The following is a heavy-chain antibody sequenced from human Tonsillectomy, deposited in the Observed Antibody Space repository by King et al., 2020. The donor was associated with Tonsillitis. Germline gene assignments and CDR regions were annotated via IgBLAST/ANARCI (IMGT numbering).Heavy chain of an antibody. J-gene: IGHJ4*02. CDR2: ISWNSGSI. D-gene: IGHD6-6*01. Sequence: VQLVESGGGLVQPGRSLRLSCAASGFTFDDYAMHWVRQAPGKGLEWVSGISWNSGSIGYADSVKGRFTISRDNAKNSLYLQMNSLRAEDTALYYCAKDSGSHLAARPGVGDYWGQGTLVTVSS. CDR3: AKDSGSHLAARPGVGDY. CDR1: GFTFDDYA. V-gene: IGHV3-9*01.